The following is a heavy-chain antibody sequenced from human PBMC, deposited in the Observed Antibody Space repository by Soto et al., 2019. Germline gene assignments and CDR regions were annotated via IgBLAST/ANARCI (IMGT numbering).Heavy chain of an antibody. J-gene: IGHJ6*02. CDR3: ARDLLGIAAAGTPYYYYGMDV. Sequence: SETLSLTCAVSGYSISSGYYWGWIRQPPGKGLEWIGSIYHSGSTYYNPSLKSRVTISVDTSKNQFSLKLSSVTAADTAVYYCARDLLGIAAAGTPYYYYGMDVWGQGTTVTV. CDR1: GYSISSGYY. V-gene: IGHV4-38-2*02. D-gene: IGHD6-13*01. CDR2: IYHSGST.